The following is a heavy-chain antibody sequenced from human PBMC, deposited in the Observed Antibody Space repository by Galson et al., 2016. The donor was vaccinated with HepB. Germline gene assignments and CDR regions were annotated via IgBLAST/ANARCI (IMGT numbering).Heavy chain of an antibody. CDR2: ITDSGST. J-gene: IGHJ5*02. CDR1: GGSLSGYY. D-gene: IGHD4-11*01. Sequence: SETLSLTCAVHGGSLSGYYWSWIRQPPGKGLEWIGEITDSGSTNYNPSLKSRVTISVDTSKNQVSLKLSYVTAADTGVYCCARQPTADTDYINPGENWLDPWGQGTLVTVSS. CDR3: ARQPTADTDYINPGENWLDP. V-gene: IGHV4-34*01.